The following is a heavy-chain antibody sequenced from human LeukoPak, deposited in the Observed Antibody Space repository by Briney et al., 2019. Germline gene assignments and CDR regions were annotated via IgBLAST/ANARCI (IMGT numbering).Heavy chain of an antibody. CDR1: GFTVSSNY. CDR2: IYSGGAT. CDR3: AREAVTRDYSDL. V-gene: IGHV3-53*04. Sequence: GGSLRLSCAASGFTVSSNYMTWVRQPPGKGLEWVSVIYSGGATYYADSVKGRFTISRHNSKNTLYLQMNSLRAEDTAVYYCAREAVTRDYSDLWGRGTLVTVSS. D-gene: IGHD4-17*01. J-gene: IGHJ2*01.